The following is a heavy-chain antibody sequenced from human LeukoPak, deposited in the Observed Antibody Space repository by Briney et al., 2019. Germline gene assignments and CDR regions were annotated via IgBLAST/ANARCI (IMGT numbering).Heavy chain of an antibody. CDR1: GGTFSSYA. D-gene: IGHD6-19*01. J-gene: IGHJ3*02. CDR3: ARDSSGWDAFDI. Sequence: SVKVSCKASGGTFSSYAISWVRQAPGQGLEWMGGIIPIFGTANYAPKFQGRVTITADESTSTAYMELSSLRSEDTAAYYCARDSSGWDAFDIWGQGTMVTVSS. CDR2: IIPIFGTA. V-gene: IGHV1-69*13.